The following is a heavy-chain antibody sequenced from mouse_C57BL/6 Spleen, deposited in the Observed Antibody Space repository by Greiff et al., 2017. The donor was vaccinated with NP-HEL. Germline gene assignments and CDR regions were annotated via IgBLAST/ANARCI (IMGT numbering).Heavy chain of an antibody. D-gene: IGHD1-1*01. CDR2: IDPSDSYT. Sequence: QVHVKQPGAELVKPGASVKLSCKASGYTFTSYWMQWVKQRPGQGLEWIGEIDPSDSYTNYNQKFKGKATLTVDTSSSTAYMQHSSLTAEDSAVYDCARRYYYGSRSWFAYWGQGTLVTVSA. V-gene: IGHV1-50*01. CDR3: ARRYYYGSRSWFAY. J-gene: IGHJ3*01. CDR1: GYTFTSYW.